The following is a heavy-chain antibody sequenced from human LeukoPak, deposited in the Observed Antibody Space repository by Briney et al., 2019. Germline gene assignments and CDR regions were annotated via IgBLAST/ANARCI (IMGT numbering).Heavy chain of an antibody. CDR1: GGSFSGYY. Sequence: SETLSLTCAVYGGSFSGYYWSWIRQPPGKGLEWIGSIYYSGSTYYNPSLKSRVTISVDTSKNQFSLKLSSVTAADTAVYYCASNAYGDLYYFDYWGQGTLVTVSS. CDR3: ASNAYGDLYYFDY. V-gene: IGHV4-34*01. CDR2: IYYSGST. D-gene: IGHD4-17*01. J-gene: IGHJ4*02.